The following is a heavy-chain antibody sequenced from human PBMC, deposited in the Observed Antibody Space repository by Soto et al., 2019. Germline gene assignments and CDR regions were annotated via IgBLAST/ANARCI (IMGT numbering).Heavy chain of an antibody. CDR3: ASVAYTYGWFHAY. V-gene: IGHV3-7*01. Sequence: GFPNPSCPAPMFTLSSCWMNWVRQSPEKELQRVVNIKQEGSEKYYIDSMRNRVTVPRDNAKNSLYLQMNSLRAEDTAVYFCASVAYTYGWFHAYWGQGSLVTVS. CDR1: MFTLSSCW. CDR2: IKQEGSEK. D-gene: IGHD6-19*01. J-gene: IGHJ4*01.